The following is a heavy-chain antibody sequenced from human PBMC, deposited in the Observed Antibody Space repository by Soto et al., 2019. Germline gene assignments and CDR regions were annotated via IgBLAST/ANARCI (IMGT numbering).Heavy chain of an antibody. CDR1: GYSFTSYW. CDR2: IYPGDSDT. J-gene: IGHJ4*02. V-gene: IGHV5-51*01. Sequence: GESLKISCKGSGYSFTSYWIGWVRQMPGKGLEWMGIIYPGDSDTRYSPSFQGQVTISADKSINTAYLQWSSLKASDTAMYYCARLPGYCSGGSCPIYFDYWGQGTLVTVSS. D-gene: IGHD2-15*01. CDR3: ARLPGYCSGGSCPIYFDY.